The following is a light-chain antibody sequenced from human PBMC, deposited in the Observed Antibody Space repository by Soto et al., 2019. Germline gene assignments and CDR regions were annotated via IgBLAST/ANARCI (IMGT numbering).Light chain of an antibody. CDR2: DND. V-gene: IGLV1-51*01. Sequence: QSVLTQPPSVSAAPGQKVTISCSGSSSDIGYVYVSWYQQVPGTGPKLLIYDNDKRPSGIPDRFSGSNSGTSATLGITGLQTGDEADYYCGTWDNILSVMLFGGGTKVTVL. CDR3: GTWDNILSVML. CDR1: SSDIGYVY. J-gene: IGLJ2*01.